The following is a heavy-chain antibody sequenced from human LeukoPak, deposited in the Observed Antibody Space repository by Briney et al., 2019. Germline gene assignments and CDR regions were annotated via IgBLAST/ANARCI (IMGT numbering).Heavy chain of an antibody. CDR3: ARDLEYYHDSSAAI. Sequence: GASVKVSCKSSGYTFTGYYMHWVRQAPGQGLEWLGWINPNSGGTNYAQKFQGRVTMTRDTSISTAYMELSRLRSDDTAVYYCARDLEYYHDSSAAIWGQGTMVTVSS. J-gene: IGHJ3*02. CDR2: INPNSGGT. D-gene: IGHD3-22*01. CDR1: GYTFTGYY. V-gene: IGHV1-2*02.